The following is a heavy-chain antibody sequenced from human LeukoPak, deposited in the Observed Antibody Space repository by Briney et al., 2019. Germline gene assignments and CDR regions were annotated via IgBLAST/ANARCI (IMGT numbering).Heavy chain of an antibody. J-gene: IGHJ4*02. CDR2: IYTSGST. Sequence: PSETLSLTCTVSGGSISSYYWSWIRQPAGKGLEWIGRIYTSGSTNYNPSLKSRVTISVDKSKNQFSLKLSSVTAADTAVYSCAGGKAVAGGFDYGGQGTLVTVSS. V-gene: IGHV4-4*07. CDR3: AGGKAVAGGFDY. D-gene: IGHD6-19*01. CDR1: GGSISSYY.